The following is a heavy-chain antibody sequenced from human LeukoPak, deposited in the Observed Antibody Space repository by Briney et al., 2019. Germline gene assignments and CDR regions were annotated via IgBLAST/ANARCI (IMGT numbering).Heavy chain of an antibody. CDR3: ARVSVQLWFHGGFDY. V-gene: IGHV3-30*04. CDR1: GFTFSSYE. D-gene: IGHD5-18*01. Sequence: PGGSLRLSCAAFGFTFSSYEMNWVRQAPGKGLEWVAVISYDGSNKYYADSVKGRFTISRDNSKNTLYLQMNSLRAEDTAVYYCARVSVQLWFHGGFDYWGQGTLVTVSS. J-gene: IGHJ4*02. CDR2: ISYDGSNK.